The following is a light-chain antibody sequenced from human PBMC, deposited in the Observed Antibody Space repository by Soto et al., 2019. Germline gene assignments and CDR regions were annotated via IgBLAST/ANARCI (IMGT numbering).Light chain of an antibody. J-gene: IGKJ5*01. CDR3: QHYGSSLSIT. CDR1: QSVSSNY. V-gene: IGKV3-20*01. CDR2: GAS. Sequence: EIVLTQSPGTLSLSPGERATLSCRARQSVSSNYLAWYQQKPGQAPRLLIYGASSRATGIPDGFSGSGSGTDFTLTISRLEPEDFAVYYCQHYGSSLSITFGQGTRLEIK.